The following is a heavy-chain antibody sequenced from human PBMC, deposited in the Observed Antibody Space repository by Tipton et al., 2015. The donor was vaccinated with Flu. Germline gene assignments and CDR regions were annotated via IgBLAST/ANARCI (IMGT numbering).Heavy chain of an antibody. CDR3: ARRGYGSYAPIDY. V-gene: IGHV4-39*07. D-gene: IGHD3-10*01. Sequence: TLSLTCTISGGSISSSSFYWGWIRQSPGKGLEWIGSMYYSGSTYYNPSLKSRVTISVDTSKNQFSLKLHSVTAADTTVYYCARRGYGSYAPIDYWGQGTLVSVSS. CDR1: GGSISSSSFY. CDR2: MYYSGST. J-gene: IGHJ4*02.